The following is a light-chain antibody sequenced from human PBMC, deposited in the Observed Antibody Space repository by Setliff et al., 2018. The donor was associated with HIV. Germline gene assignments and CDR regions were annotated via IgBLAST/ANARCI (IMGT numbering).Light chain of an antibody. CDR1: SSDVGAHNY. Sequence: SVLTQPASVSGSPGQSISISCTGSSSDVGAHNYVSWYQQHPGTAPKLMIYDVINRASGVSDRFSGSKSVNTASLTISGLLAEDEADYYCSTYTSSGTYVFGTGTKVTVL. CDR3: STYTSSGTYV. V-gene: IGLV2-14*03. CDR2: DVI. J-gene: IGLJ1*01.